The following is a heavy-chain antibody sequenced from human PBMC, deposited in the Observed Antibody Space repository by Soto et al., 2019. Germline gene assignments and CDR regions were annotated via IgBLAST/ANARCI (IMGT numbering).Heavy chain of an antibody. J-gene: IGHJ4*02. CDR2: IYHSGST. CDR3: ASNEGQLGVHPAKIDY. V-gene: IGHV4-38-2*01. D-gene: IGHD5-18*01. CDR1: GYSISSGYY. Sequence: SETLSLTCAVSGYSISSGYYWGWIRQPPGKGLEWIGSIYHSGSTYYNPSLKSRVTISVDTSKNQFSLKLSSVTAADTAVYYCASNEGQLGVHPAKIDYWGQGTLVTVSS.